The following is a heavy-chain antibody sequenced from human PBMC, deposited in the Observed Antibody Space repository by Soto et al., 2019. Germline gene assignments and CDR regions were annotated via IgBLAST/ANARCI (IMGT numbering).Heavy chain of an antibody. Sequence: GGSLRLSCAASGFTFSSYSMNWVRQAPGKGLEWVSYISSSSSTIYYADSVKGRFTISRDNAKNSLYLQMNSLRAEDTAVYYCARGLWGYYYYMDVWGKGTTVTVSS. V-gene: IGHV3-48*01. CDR2: ISSSSSTI. J-gene: IGHJ6*03. CDR3: ARGLWGYYYYMDV. CDR1: GFTFSSYS. D-gene: IGHD7-27*01.